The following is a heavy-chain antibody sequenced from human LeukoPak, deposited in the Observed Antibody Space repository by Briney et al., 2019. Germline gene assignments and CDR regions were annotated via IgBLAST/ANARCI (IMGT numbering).Heavy chain of an antibody. CDR2: INSDGSST. D-gene: IGHD5-18*01. CDR1: GYTFSSYW. V-gene: IGHV3-74*01. CDR3: ARDGLADSYGYGLNY. Sequence: GGSLRLSCAASGYTFSSYWMHWVRQAPGKGLVWVSRINSDGSSTSYADSVKGRFTISRDNAKNTLYLQMNSLRGEGTAVYYCARDGLADSYGYGLNYWGQGTLSPSPQ. J-gene: IGHJ4*02.